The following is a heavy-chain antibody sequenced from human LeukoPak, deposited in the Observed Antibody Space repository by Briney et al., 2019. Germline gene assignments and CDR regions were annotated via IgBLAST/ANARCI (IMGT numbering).Heavy chain of an antibody. CDR3: ASLLVDGYNWDY. D-gene: IGHD5-24*01. J-gene: IGHJ4*02. CDR2: ISSSSSYI. Sequence: GGSLRLSCAASGFTFSSYSMSWARQAPGKGLEWVSSISSSSSYIFYADSVKGRFIISRDNAKNSLYLQMNSLRAEDTAVYYCASLLVDGYNWDYWGQGTLVTVSS. CDR1: GFTFSSYS. V-gene: IGHV3-21*01.